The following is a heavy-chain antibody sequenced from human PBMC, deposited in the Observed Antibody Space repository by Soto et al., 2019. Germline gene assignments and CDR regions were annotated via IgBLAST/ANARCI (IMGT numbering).Heavy chain of an antibody. D-gene: IGHD5-18*01. V-gene: IGHV1-18*01. Sequence: SVKVSCKASAYTFTSYGISWVRQAPGQGLEWMGWISAYNGNTNYAQKLQGRVTMTTDTSTSTAYMELRSLRSDDTAVYYCARDMRYGYYFDHWGQGTLVTVSS. J-gene: IGHJ4*02. CDR1: AYTFTSYG. CDR3: ARDMRYGYYFDH. CDR2: ISAYNGNT.